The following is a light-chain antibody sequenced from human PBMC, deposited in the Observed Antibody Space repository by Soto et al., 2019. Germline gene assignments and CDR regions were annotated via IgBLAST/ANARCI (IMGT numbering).Light chain of an antibody. J-gene: IGLJ3*02. CDR1: SSDVGGYDH. CDR2: DVT. V-gene: IGLV2-14*03. Sequence: QSALTQPASVSGSPGQSITISCTGTSSDVGGYDHVSWYQQHPGKAPKLIIYDVTVRPSGISRRFSGSKSDNTASLAVSGLQPEDEADYYCSSYTNKDPLLFVGGTKLTVL. CDR3: SSYTNKDPLL.